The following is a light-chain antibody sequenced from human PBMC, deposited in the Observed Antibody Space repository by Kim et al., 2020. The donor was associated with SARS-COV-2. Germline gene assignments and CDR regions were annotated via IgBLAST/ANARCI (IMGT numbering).Light chain of an antibody. CDR3: SSYIRGSTNYV. CDR1: SSDVDGYKY. Sequence: SITISCTGTSSDVDGYKYVSWYQQHPGKAPKLVIYEVDNRPSGVSIRFSGSKSGNTASLTISGLQAEDEADYYCSSYIRGSTNYVFGTGTKVTVL. CDR2: EVD. J-gene: IGLJ1*01. V-gene: IGLV2-14*01.